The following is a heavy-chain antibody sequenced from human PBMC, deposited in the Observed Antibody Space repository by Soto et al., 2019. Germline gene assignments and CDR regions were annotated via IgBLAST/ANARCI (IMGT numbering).Heavy chain of an antibody. Sequence: SLRLSCASSGFTFSSYGMHWVRQAPGKGLEWVAVISYDGSNKYYADSVKGRFTISRDNSKNTLYLQMNSLRAEDTAVYYCAKVGETYYYYGMDVWGQVTTVTFSS. J-gene: IGHJ6*02. CDR3: AKVGETYYYYGMDV. CDR1: GFTFSSYG. CDR2: ISYDGSNK. V-gene: IGHV3-30*18. D-gene: IGHD3-10*01.